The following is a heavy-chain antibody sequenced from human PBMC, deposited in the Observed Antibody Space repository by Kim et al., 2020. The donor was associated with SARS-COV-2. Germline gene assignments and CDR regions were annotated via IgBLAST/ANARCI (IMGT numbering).Heavy chain of an antibody. V-gene: IGHV4-59*13. CDR1: GGSISNYY. D-gene: IGHD6-13*01. J-gene: IGHJ5*02. Sequence: SETLSLTCTVSGGSISNYYWSWIRQPPGKVLEWIGYIYYTGSTNYNPSLRSRVTMSVDTSKNQFSLKLSSVTPADTAVYYCVRGGYGSSWPDLWGQGTVVTVSS. CDR3: VRGGYGSSWPDL. CDR2: IYYTGST.